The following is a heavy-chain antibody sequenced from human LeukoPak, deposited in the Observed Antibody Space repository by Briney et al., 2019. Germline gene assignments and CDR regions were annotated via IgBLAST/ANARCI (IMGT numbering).Heavy chain of an antibody. V-gene: IGHV4-39*07. CDR1: GGSISGTSFY. CDR3: ARQYYYYYYMDV. Sequence: SETLSLTCNVSGGSISGTSFYWGWIREPPGKGLEWIGTFYKDGSTFYNPSLKSRVTISADTSKNQFSLKLTSVTAADRAVYYCARQYYYYYYMDVWGKGTTVTVSS. J-gene: IGHJ6*03. CDR2: FYKDGST.